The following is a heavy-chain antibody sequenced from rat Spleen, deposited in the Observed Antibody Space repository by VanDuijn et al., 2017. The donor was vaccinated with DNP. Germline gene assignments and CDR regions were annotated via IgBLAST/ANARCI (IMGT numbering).Heavy chain of an antibody. CDR1: GFTFSDYS. Sequence: EVQLVESGGGLVQPGRSMKLSCAASGFTFSDYSMAWVLQAPTKGLEWVASISPDGSRTYYPDAVKGRFMISRDNAKNTLYVQMNSLRSEDTATYYCARGYYGYNRYAMDAWGQGTSVTVSS. D-gene: IGHD1-9*01. CDR2: ISPDGSRT. CDR3: ARGYYGYNRYAMDA. J-gene: IGHJ4*01. V-gene: IGHV5-7*01.